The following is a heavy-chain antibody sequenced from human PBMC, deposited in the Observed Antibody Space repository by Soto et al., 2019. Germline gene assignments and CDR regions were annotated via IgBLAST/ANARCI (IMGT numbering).Heavy chain of an antibody. CDR1: GLSFNIYW. Sequence: DVQLVESGGGVVQPGGSLRLSCAASGLSFNIYWMHWVRQVPGKGLVWLARINSDGSHTIYVDSVKGRFTISRDNAKNTVCLQMDSLKDEDTGVYDCACGIAGLGVWGQGTTVTVSS. CDR2: INSDGSHT. J-gene: IGHJ6*02. D-gene: IGHD2-21*01. V-gene: IGHV3-74*01. CDR3: ACGIAGLGV.